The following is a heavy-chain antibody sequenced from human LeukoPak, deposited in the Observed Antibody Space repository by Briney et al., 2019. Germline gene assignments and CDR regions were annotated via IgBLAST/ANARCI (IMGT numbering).Heavy chain of an antibody. CDR3: ARHGSSGWYEDAFDI. CDR1: GGSISSYY. J-gene: IGHJ3*02. D-gene: IGHD6-19*01. CDR2: IYYSGST. V-gene: IGHV4-59*08. Sequence: SETLSLTCTVSGGSISSYYWSWIRQPPGKGLEWIGYIYYSGSTNYNPSLKSRVTIPVDTSKNQFSLKLSSVTAADTAVYYCARHGSSGWYEDAFDIWGQGTMVTVSS.